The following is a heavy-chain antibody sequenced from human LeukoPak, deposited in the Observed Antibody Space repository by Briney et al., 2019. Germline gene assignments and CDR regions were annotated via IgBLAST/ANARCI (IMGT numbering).Heavy chain of an antibody. CDR1: GGSIISYY. Sequence: SETLSLTCAVSGGSIISYYWSWLRQPPGKGLEWIGYIYYSGTTNYNPSLKSRVTISVDRSKNQFSLKLSSVTAVDTAVYYCARGPGAMYFDFWGQGTLVTVSS. CDR2: IYYSGTT. V-gene: IGHV4-59*01. J-gene: IGHJ4*02. D-gene: IGHD2-2*01. CDR3: ARGPGAMYFDF.